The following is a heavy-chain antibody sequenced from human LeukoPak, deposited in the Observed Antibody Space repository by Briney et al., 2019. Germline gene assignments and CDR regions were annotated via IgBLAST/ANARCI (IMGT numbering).Heavy chain of an antibody. CDR1: GASISSYY. CDR3: ARARGYSGSSQFGNNWFDP. Sequence: SETLPLTCTVSGASISSYYWSWIRQPPGKGLEWIGDIYYSGSTYYNPSLKSRVTISVDPSKNQFSLKLSSVTAADTAVYYCARARGYSGSSQFGNNWFDPWGQGTLVTVSS. J-gene: IGHJ5*02. CDR2: IYYSGST. V-gene: IGHV4-59*08. D-gene: IGHD3-10*01.